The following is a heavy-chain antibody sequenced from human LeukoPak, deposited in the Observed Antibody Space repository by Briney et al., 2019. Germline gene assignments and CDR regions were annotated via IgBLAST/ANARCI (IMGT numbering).Heavy chain of an antibody. J-gene: IGHJ6*02. CDR1: GFTFNSYG. Sequence: GGSLRLSCAASGFTFNSYGMHWVRQAPGKGLEWVADIWFDGKNEHFADSVKGRFTISRDNSKNTMYLQINSLRVEDSAVYYCVRDRHCVKGICHSPPGMDVWGQGTTVTVSS. CDR3: VRDRHCVKGICHSPPGMDV. D-gene: IGHD6-13*01. V-gene: IGHV3-33*01. CDR2: IWFDGKNE.